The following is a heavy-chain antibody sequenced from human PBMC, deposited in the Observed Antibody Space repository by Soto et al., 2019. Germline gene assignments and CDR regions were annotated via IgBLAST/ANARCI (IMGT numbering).Heavy chain of an antibody. CDR3: ARIPAYSSGWYTVDY. CDR1: GVSLSTSGMC. V-gene: IGHV2-70*01. Sequence: SRPTLVNPTQTLTLICTFSGVSLSTSGMCVSWIRQPPRKALEWLALIDWDDDKYYSTSLKTRPTISKDTSKNQVVLTMTNMDPVDTVSYYCARIPAYSSGWYTVDYWGQGTLVTVSS. D-gene: IGHD6-19*01. J-gene: IGHJ4*02. CDR2: IDWDDDK.